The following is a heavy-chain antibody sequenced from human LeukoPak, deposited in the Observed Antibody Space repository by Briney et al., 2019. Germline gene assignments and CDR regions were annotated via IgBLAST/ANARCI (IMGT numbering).Heavy chain of an antibody. Sequence: GGSLRLSCAASGFTFSSYWMNWVRQAPGKGLEWVANIKQDGSEKYYVESVKGRFTISRDNSKNTLYLQMNSLRAEDTAVYYCAREGTIRDFDYWGQGTLVTVSS. V-gene: IGHV3-7*01. D-gene: IGHD5-12*01. CDR3: AREGTIRDFDY. CDR1: GFTFSSYW. J-gene: IGHJ4*02. CDR2: IKQDGSEK.